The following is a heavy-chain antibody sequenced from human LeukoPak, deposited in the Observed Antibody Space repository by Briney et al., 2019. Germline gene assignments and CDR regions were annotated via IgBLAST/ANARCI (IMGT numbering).Heavy chain of an antibody. V-gene: IGHV4-4*07. D-gene: IGHD1-7*01. J-gene: IGHJ2*01. CDR2: FYTSGNT. CDR1: GGSISSYY. Sequence: SETLSLTCTVSGGSISSYYWSWIRLPAGKGLEWIGGFYTSGNTNYNPSLKSRVTMSVDTSKNQFSLQLSSVTAADTAVYYCARDEGTNWYFDLWGRGTLVTVSS. CDR3: ARDEGTNWYFDL.